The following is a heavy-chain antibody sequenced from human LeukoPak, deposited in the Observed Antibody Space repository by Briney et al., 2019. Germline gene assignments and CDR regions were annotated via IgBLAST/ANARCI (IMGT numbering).Heavy chain of an antibody. CDR2: IPYDGSNK. Sequence: GRSLRLSCAASGFTFSSYAMHWVRQAPGKGLEWVAVIPYDGSNKYYADSVKGRFTISRDNSKNTLYLQMNSLRAEDTAVYYCARGVYDFWSGYYRSYYYYGMDVWGQGTTVTVSS. D-gene: IGHD3-3*01. V-gene: IGHV3-30-3*01. CDR3: ARGVYDFWSGYYRSYYYYGMDV. J-gene: IGHJ6*02. CDR1: GFTFSSYA.